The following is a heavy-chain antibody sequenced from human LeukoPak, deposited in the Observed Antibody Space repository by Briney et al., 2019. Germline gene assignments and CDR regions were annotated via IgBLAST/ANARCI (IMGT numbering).Heavy chain of an antibody. CDR3: AKDVGSGSSHYYYGMDV. CDR2: ISYDGSNK. CDR1: GFTFSSYG. Sequence: GRSLRLSCAASGFTFSSYGMHWVRQAPGKGLEWLAVISYDGSNKYYADSVKGRFTICRDNSKNMLYPQMNSLRAEDTAVYYCAKDVGSGSSHYYYGMDVWGKGTTVIVSS. V-gene: IGHV3-30*18. D-gene: IGHD3-10*01. J-gene: IGHJ6*04.